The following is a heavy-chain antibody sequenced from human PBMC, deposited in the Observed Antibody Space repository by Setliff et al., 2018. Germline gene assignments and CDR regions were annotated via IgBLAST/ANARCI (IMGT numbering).Heavy chain of an antibody. CDR1: GHTFTSYF. D-gene: IGHD2-8*01. J-gene: IGHJ4*02. CDR2: INPSGGYT. V-gene: IGHV1-46*01. Sequence: GASVKVSCKASGHTFTSYFMQWVRQAPGQGLEWMGMINPSGGYTIYARKFQGRVTMTRDTSTSTVYLELSSLRSEDTAVYYCARGLIVLPGPSGDMGYFDYWGQGTLVTVSS. CDR3: ARGLIVLPGPSGDMGYFDY.